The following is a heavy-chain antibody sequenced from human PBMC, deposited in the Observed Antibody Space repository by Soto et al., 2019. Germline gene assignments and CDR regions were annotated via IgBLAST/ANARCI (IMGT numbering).Heavy chain of an antibody. CDR3: ARSRNGAVPDSINF. D-gene: IGHD2-8*01. CDR2: ISRDGSNK. V-gene: IGHV3-30-3*01. Sequence: GGSLRLSCAASGFTFSRYAMHWVRQAPGEGLEWVAVISRDGSNKYYGDSVKGRFTVSRDNSNNTLYLSMTSLRPDDTAVFYCARSRNGAVPDSINFWGQGTLVTVSS. J-gene: IGHJ4*02. CDR1: GFTFSRYA.